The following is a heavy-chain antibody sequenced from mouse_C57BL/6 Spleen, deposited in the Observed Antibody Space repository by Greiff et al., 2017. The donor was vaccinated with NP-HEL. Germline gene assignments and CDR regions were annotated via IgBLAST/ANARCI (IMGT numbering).Heavy chain of an antibody. V-gene: IGHV5-6*01. CDR1: GFTFSSYG. Sequence: EVMLVESGGDLVKPGGSLKLSCAASGFTFSSYGMSWVRQTPDKRLEWVATISSGGSYTYYPDSVKGRFTISRDNAKNTLYLQMSSLKSEDTAKYYCARLGGSPFDYWGKGTTLTVAS. CDR3: ARLGGSPFDY. D-gene: IGHD1-1*01. CDR2: ISSGGSYT. J-gene: IGHJ2*01.